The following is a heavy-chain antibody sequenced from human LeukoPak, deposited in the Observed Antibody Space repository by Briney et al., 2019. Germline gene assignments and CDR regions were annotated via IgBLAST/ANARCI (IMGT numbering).Heavy chain of an antibody. CDR2: ISGTSRSTYT. Sequence: GGSLRLSCAASGFTFSTYNMHWVRQAPGKGLEWVSSISGTSRSTYTYYADSVKGRFTISRDNAENSLYLQMNSLRAEDTAVYYCARPSINDYGDFGYWGQGTLVTVSS. CDR3: ARPSINDYGDFGY. J-gene: IGHJ4*02. V-gene: IGHV3-21*01. D-gene: IGHD4-17*01. CDR1: GFTFSTYN.